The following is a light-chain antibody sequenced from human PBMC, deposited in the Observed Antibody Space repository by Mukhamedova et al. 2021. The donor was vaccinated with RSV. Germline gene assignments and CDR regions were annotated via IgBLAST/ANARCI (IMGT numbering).Light chain of an antibody. J-gene: IGKJ2*01. V-gene: IGKV1-39*01. CDR3: QQSYSVPPYT. CDR2: AAS. Sequence: WYQRRVHGKAPQILIYAASTLQSGVPSRFNGSGSGTDFTLTITNLQPEDFATYYCQQSYSVPPYTFGQGTKVEIK.